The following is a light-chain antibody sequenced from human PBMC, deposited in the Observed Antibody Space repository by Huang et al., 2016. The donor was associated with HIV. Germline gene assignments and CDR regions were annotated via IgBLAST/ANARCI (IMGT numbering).Light chain of an antibody. V-gene: IGKV1-39*01. CDR2: TAS. J-gene: IGKJ2*01. Sequence: DIQMNQSPSSLSASIGNRVTITCRASQSVTRFLNWYQQKPGKAPKLLIYTASDLQSGVPSRLSGSGSGTDFILTINSLQPDDFATYYCQQSYSVPYTFGQGTKLEIK. CDR3: QQSYSVPYT. CDR1: QSVTRF.